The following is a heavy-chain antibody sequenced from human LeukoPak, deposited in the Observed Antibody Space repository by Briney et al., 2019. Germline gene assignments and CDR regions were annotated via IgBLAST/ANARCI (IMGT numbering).Heavy chain of an antibody. CDR3: ATSFGPVIAAAGTGAD. J-gene: IGHJ4*02. CDR1: GFTFRSYA. V-gene: IGHV3-23*01. CDR2: ISGSGSST. D-gene: IGHD6-13*01. Sequence: RGSLRLSCAASGFTFRSYAMNWVRQAPGKGLEWVSVISGSGSSTYYADSVKGRFTISRDNSKNTLYLQMNSLIAEDTAVYYCATSFGPVIAAAGTGADWGQGTLVTVSS.